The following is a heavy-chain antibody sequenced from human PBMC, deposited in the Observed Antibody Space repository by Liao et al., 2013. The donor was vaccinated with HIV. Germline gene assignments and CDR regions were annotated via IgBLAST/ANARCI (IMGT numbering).Heavy chain of an antibody. CDR3: AREKEFYGDYEIVPRFDL. V-gene: IGHV4-34*01. J-gene: IGHJ2*01. Sequence: QVQLQQWGAGLLKPSETLSLTCAVYGGSFSGYYWSWIRQPPGKGLEWIGYIYYSGTTYYNPSLKSRVTISVDTSKNQFSLKLSSVTAADTAVYYCAREKEFYGDYEIVPRFDLWAVAPWSLSPQ. CDR1: GGSFSGYY. CDR2: IYYSGTT. D-gene: IGHD4-17*01.